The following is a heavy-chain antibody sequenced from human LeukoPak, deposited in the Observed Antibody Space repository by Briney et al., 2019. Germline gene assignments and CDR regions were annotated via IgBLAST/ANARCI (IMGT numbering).Heavy chain of an antibody. CDR3: ARDLGDYVWGSYRSYYFDY. CDR1: GYTFTGYY. CDR2: INPNSGGT. Sequence: ASVKVSCKASGYTFTGYYMHWVRQAPGQELEWMGRINPNSGGTNYAQKFQGRVTMTRDTSISTAYMELSRLRSDDTAVYYCARDLGDYVWGSYRSYYFDYWGQGTLVTVSS. J-gene: IGHJ4*02. V-gene: IGHV1-2*06. D-gene: IGHD3-16*02.